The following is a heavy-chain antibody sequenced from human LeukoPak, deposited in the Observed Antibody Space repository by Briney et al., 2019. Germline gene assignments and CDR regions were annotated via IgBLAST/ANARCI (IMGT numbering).Heavy chain of an antibody. V-gene: IGHV4-59*01. CDR3: ARIGASYGSGSYYLSGYYYYMDV. D-gene: IGHD3-10*01. J-gene: IGHJ6*03. Sequence: PSETLSLTCTVSGGSISSYYWSWIRQPPGKGLEWIGYIYYSGSTNYNPSLKSRVTISVDTSKNQFSLKLSSVTAADTAVYYCARIGASYGSGSYYLSGYYYYMDVWGKGTTVTVSS. CDR2: IYYSGST. CDR1: GGSISSYY.